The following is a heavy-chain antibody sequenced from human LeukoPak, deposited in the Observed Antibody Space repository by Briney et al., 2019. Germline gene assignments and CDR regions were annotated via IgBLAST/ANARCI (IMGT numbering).Heavy chain of an antibody. V-gene: IGHV5-51*01. Sequence: GESLKISCKGSGYSFTSYWIGWVRQMPGKGLGWMGIIYPGDSDTRYSPSFQGQVTISADKSISTAYLQWSSLKASDTAMYYCTRSYGSGSYNYYYYGMDVWGKGTTVTVSS. CDR3: TRSYGSGSYNYYYYGMDV. CDR2: IYPGDSDT. D-gene: IGHD3-10*01. CDR1: GYSFTSYW. J-gene: IGHJ6*04.